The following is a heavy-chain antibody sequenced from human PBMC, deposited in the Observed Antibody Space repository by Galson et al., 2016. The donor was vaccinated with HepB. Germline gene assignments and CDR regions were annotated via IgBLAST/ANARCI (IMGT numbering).Heavy chain of an antibody. CDR2: VYAGGNT. Sequence: SLRLSCAVTGFTVRSNNVGWVRHGPEKGLEWVAIVYAGGNTNYADSVKGRFTISRDESENAMSLQMSSLRREDTAVYYCVTYCTGGSCKVGHWGQGTLVTVSS. D-gene: IGHD2-8*02. V-gene: IGHV3-53*01. J-gene: IGHJ4*02. CDR1: GFTVRSNN. CDR3: VTYCTGGSCKVGH.